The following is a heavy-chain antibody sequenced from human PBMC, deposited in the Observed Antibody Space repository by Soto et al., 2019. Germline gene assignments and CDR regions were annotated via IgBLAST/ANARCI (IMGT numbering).Heavy chain of an antibody. CDR1: GFTLSSYW. D-gene: IGHD2-15*01. J-gene: IGHJ4*02. Sequence: EVQLVESGGGLVQLGGSLRLSCATSGFTLSSYWMSWVRQAPGKGLEWVANIKRDGSEKYYVDSVQGRFTISRDNAKNSLYLQMNSLRAEDTAVYYCARDCSGGICYGYHFDYWGQGTLVTVSS. CDR3: ARDCSGGICYGYHFDY. CDR2: IKRDGSEK. V-gene: IGHV3-7*01.